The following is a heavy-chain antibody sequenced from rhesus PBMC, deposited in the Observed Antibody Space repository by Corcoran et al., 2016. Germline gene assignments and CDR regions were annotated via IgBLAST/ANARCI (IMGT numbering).Heavy chain of an antibody. J-gene: IGHJ6*01. D-gene: IGHD6-13*01. V-gene: IGHV1-111*02. CDR2: FDPEDGEE. CDR3: ATGSSWIYGLDS. Sequence: EVQLVQSGAEVKKPGASVKISCKASGYTFTDYYLHWVRHVPGNGLEWMGRFDPEDGEEIHSQKFQDRVTFTADTSTDIAYMELSSLRSEDTAVYYCATGSSWIYGLDSWGQGVVVTVSS. CDR1: GYTFTDYY.